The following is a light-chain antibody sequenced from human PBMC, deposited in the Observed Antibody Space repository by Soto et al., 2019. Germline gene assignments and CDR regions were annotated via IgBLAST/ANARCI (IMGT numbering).Light chain of an antibody. V-gene: IGKV1-27*01. J-gene: IGKJ3*01. CDR2: GAS. CDR3: QKYNSAPFT. Sequence: DIQMTQSPSSLSTYVGDRVTITCRASQDIGSSLAWYQQKPGKLPNLLTYGASTFQSGVPSRFSGSGSGTYFTLTISSLRPDDRTSYYCQKYNSAPFTFGPGTNVDLK. CDR1: QDIGSS.